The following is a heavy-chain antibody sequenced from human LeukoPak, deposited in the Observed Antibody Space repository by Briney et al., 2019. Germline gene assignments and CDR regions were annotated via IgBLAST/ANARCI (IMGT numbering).Heavy chain of an antibody. D-gene: IGHD2-2*01. J-gene: IGHJ5*02. CDR3: ARDKVERAGYCSSTSCPRNWFDP. V-gene: IGHV1-24*01. CDR2: LHPEDREV. Sequence: ASVKVSCRVSGDTLTEISIHWVRQTPGKGLEWMGGLHPEDREVIYAQKFQGRVTMTEDSSTDTAYMDLRSLRSEDTAVYYCARDKVERAGYCSSTSCPRNWFDPWGQGTLVTVSS. CDR1: GDTLTEIS.